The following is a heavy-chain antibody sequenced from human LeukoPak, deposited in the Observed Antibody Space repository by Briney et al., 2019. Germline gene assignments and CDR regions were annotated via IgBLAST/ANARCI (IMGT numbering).Heavy chain of an antibody. V-gene: IGHV1-18*01. D-gene: IGHD3-22*01. CDR1: GGTFSSYA. J-gene: IGHJ4*02. CDR2: ISAYNGNT. CDR3: ARGYYDSSGYPY. Sequence: ASVKVSCKASGGTFSSYAINWVRQAPGQGLEWMGWISAYNGNTNYAQKLQGRVTMTTDTSTSTAYMELRSLRSDDTAVYYCARGYYDSSGYPYWGQGTLVTVSS.